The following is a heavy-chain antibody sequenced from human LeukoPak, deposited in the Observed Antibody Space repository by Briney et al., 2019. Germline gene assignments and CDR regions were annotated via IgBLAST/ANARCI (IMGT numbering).Heavy chain of an antibody. CDR2: IYSGGST. J-gene: IGHJ3*02. CDR3: ARVVVPAAFDAFDI. V-gene: IGHV3-53*01. CDR1: GFTVSSNY. Sequence: GGSLRLSCAASGFTVSSNYMSWVRQAPGKGLEWVSVIYSGGSTYYADSVKGRFTISRDNSKNTLYLQMNSLRAEDTAVYYCARVVVPAAFDAFDIWGQGTMVTVSS. D-gene: IGHD2-2*01.